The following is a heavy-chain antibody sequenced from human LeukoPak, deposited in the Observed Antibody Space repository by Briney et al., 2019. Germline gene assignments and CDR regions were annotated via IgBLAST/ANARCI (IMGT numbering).Heavy chain of an antibody. Sequence: ASVKVSCKASGYTFSSYGISWVRQAPGQGLEWMGWSYTYNGNANYAEHLQGRVTLTSYSSRTTVYMELRNLTSDDTAVYYCARGSSPVAGVGLFWGQGTLVTVSS. CDR2: SYTYNGNA. CDR1: GYTFSSYG. V-gene: IGHV1-18*01. CDR3: ARGSSPVAGVGLF. D-gene: IGHD6-19*01. J-gene: IGHJ4*02.